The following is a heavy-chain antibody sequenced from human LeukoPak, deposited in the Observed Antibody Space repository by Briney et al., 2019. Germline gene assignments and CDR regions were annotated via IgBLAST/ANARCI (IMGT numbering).Heavy chain of an antibody. Sequence: GGSLRLSCATSGFTFSAYSMIWVRQTPGKGLECLSYITSSSDSVHYADSVRGRFTVSRDNAKNSLYLQMNSLRDEDTAVYYCARDPGYSRPSSYGYFDHWGQGTLATVSS. D-gene: IGHD1-26*01. CDR1: GFTFSAYS. CDR3: ARDPGYSRPSSYGYFDH. CDR2: ITSSSDSV. J-gene: IGHJ4*02. V-gene: IGHV3-48*02.